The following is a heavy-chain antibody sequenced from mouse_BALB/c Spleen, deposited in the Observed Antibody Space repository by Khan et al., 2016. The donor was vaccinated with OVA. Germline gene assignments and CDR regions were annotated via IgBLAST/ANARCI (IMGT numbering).Heavy chain of an antibody. J-gene: IGHJ3*01. CDR2: INPNNGRA. Sequence: QVQLQQPGAEVVNPGASVKLSCKASGYTFTSYWMHWVKQRPGQGLEWIGYINPNNGRAHQNEKFKSKATLTVDKSSSTAYLQLRSLTSEDSAVHYCARGGDGSLAYWGQGTLVTVSA. CDR3: ARGGDGSLAY. CDR1: GYTFTSYW. V-gene: IGHV1S81*02. D-gene: IGHD2-3*01.